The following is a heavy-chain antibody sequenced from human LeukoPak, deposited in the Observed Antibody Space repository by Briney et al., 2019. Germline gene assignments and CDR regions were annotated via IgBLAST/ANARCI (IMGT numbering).Heavy chain of an antibody. CDR2: ISGSGGST. J-gene: IGHJ3*02. CDR1: GFIFTDYW. CDR3: ARDPNGDYIGTFDM. D-gene: IGHD4-17*01. Sequence: AGGSLRLSCAASGFIFTDYWMYWVRQAPGKGLEWVSSISGSGGSTQYADSVQGRFAISRDNSNNTLYLQMNSLRVEDTAMYFCARDPNGDYIGTFDMWGRGTMVSVSS. V-gene: IGHV3-23*01.